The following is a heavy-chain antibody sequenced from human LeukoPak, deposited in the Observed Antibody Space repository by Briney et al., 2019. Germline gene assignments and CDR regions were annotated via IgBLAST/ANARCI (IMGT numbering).Heavy chain of an antibody. CDR2: TYYRYKWYN. CDR3: VRDLGTTGWHTFDY. D-gene: IGHD6-19*01. J-gene: IGHJ4*02. CDR1: GDSVSSKNGA. V-gene: IGHV6-1*01. Sequence: SQTLSLTCAVSGDSVSSKNGAWNWVRQSPSRGLEWLGRTYYRYKWYNDYAESMEGRMTISQDTSKNQYSLHLNSVTPDDTAVYYCVRDLGTTGWHTFDYWGQGTLVTVSS.